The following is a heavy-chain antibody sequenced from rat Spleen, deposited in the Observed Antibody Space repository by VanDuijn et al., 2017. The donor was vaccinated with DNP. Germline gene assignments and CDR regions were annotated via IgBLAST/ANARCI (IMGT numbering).Heavy chain of an antibody. Sequence: QVQLKELGPGLVQPSQTLSLTCTVSGFSLTSYNVHWVRQPPGKGLEWMGVIWSGGNTDYNSALKPRLSISRDTSESRVFLTVTSLQTEDTGIYYCNRNEFGQPGVYWGQGVMVTVSS. CDR2: IWSGGNT. J-gene: IGHJ2*01. D-gene: IGHD1-4*01. V-gene: IGHV2S13*01. CDR1: GFSLTSYN. CDR3: NRNEFGQPGVY.